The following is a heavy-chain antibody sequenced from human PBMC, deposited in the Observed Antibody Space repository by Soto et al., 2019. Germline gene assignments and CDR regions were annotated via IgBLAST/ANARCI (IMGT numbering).Heavy chain of an antibody. CDR3: ARGSEAWFDP. V-gene: IGHV4-59*01. CDR1: GDSISSYF. Sequence: SETLSLTCTVSGDSISSYFWSWIRQPPGKGLEWIGYVYSTGITNYNPSLKSRVAMSIDTSKNQFSLKVRSVTAADTAVYYCARGSEAWFDPWGQGTLVTVSS. CDR2: VYSTGIT. J-gene: IGHJ5*02.